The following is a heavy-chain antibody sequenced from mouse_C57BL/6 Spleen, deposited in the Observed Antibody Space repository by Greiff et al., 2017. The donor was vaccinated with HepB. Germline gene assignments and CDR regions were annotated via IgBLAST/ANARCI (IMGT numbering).Heavy chain of an antibody. Sequence: VQLQQSGPELVKPGASVKIPCKASGYTFTDYNMDWVKQSHGKSLEWIGDINPNNGGTIYNQKFKGKATLTVDKSSSTAYMELRSLTSEDTAVYYCARRDYSNFPFDYWGQGTTLTVSS. V-gene: IGHV1-18*01. CDR3: ARRDYSNFPFDY. D-gene: IGHD2-5*01. CDR2: INPNNGGT. J-gene: IGHJ2*01. CDR1: GYTFTDYN.